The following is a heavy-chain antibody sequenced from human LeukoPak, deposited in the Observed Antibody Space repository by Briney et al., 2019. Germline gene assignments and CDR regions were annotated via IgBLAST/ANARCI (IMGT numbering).Heavy chain of an antibody. CDR2: ITPSSGGT. CDR3: STFGVLDWLSHVDH. D-gene: IGHD3/OR15-3a*01. J-gene: IGHJ4*02. CDR1: GHTFSGYY. Sequence: ASVKVSCKASGHTFSGYYMHWVRQAPGQGLEWMGRITPSSGGTNYAQKFQGRVTMSRDTSISTAYLELSRLRSDDTALYYCSTFGVLDWLSHVDHWGQGTLVTVS. V-gene: IGHV1-2*06.